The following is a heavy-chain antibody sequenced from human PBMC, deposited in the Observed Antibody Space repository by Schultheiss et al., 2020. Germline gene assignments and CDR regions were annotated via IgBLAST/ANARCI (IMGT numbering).Heavy chain of an antibody. V-gene: IGHV5-51*01. Sequence: VESLKISCKGSGYSFTSYWIGWVRQMPGKGLEWMGIIYPGDSDTRYSPSFQGQVTITADKSISTAYLKWSSLKASDTAIYYCARGGVMFRGVIGGTDVWGQGTTVTVSS. CDR3: ARGGVMFRGVIGGTDV. J-gene: IGHJ6*02. CDR2: IYPGDSDT. CDR1: GYSFTSYW. D-gene: IGHD3-10*01.